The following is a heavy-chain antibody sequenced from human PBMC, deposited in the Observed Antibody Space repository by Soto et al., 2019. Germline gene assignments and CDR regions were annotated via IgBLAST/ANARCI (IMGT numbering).Heavy chain of an antibody. CDR1: GFTFSSYS. Sequence: PGGSLRLSCAASGFTFSSYSMNWVRQAPGKGLEWVSSISSSSSYIYYADSVKGRFTISRDNAKNSLYLQMNSLRAEDTAVYYCARDHSSLDFWSAPANWGQGTLVTVSS. CDR3: ARDHSSLDFWSAPAN. J-gene: IGHJ4*02. V-gene: IGHV3-21*01. CDR2: ISSSSSYI. D-gene: IGHD3-3*01.